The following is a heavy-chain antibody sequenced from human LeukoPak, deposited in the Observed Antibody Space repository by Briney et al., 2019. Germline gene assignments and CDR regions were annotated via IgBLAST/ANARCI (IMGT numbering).Heavy chain of an antibody. D-gene: IGHD3-10*01. Sequence: PGGSLRLSCAASGFTVSTYYMTWVRQAPGKGLECVSVIYSGGSTYYADSVKGRFTISRDNSKNTLYLQMNSLGAEDTAVYYCAREQSYYPYMDVWGKGTTVTVSS. CDR3: AREQSYYPYMDV. V-gene: IGHV3-53*01. CDR1: GFTVSTYY. J-gene: IGHJ6*03. CDR2: IYSGGST.